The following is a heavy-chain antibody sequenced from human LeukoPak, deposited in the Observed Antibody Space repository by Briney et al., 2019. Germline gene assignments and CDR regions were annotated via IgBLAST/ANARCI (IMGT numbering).Heavy chain of an antibody. J-gene: IGHJ4*02. CDR3: ARADDYGDLHFDY. Sequence: PSQTLSLTCTVSGGSISSGDYYWSWIRQPPGKGPEWIGYIYYSGSTYYNPSLKSRVTISVDTSKNQFSLKLSSVTAADTAVYYCARADDYGDLHFDYWGQGTLVTVSS. CDR1: GGSISSGDYY. D-gene: IGHD4-17*01. CDR2: IYYSGST. V-gene: IGHV4-30-4*01.